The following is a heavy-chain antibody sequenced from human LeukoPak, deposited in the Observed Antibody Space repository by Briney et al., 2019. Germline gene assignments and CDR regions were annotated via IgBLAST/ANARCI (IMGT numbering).Heavy chain of an antibody. CDR1: GLTFSSFG. V-gene: IGHV3-48*03. CDR3: ARAVGRGRGRGSYYYDSSGYPTYYFDY. D-gene: IGHD3-22*01. J-gene: IGHJ4*02. Sequence: PGGSLRLSCAASGLTFSSFGMNRVRQTPGKGLESPDSVRGRFTISRDNAKNSLYLQMNSLRAEDTAVYYCARAVGRGRGRGSYYYDSSGYPTYYFDYWGREPWSPSPQ.